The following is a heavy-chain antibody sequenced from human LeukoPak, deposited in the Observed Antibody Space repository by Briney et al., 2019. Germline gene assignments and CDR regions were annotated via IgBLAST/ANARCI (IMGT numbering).Heavy chain of an antibody. CDR3: GMSRWRCDYSSRFHYFDI. Sequence: GASVKVSCKASGYTFTSYVISWVQQAPAQGLEWMGWINPYNGNTNYAQKLQGRVTITTETSTSTAYIELRSCRSRDTGGFLFGMSRWRCDYSSRFHYFDIWGQGTMVTVSS. D-gene: IGHD4-17*01. V-gene: IGHV1-18*01. CDR1: GYTFTSYV. CDR2: INPYNGNT. J-gene: IGHJ4*02.